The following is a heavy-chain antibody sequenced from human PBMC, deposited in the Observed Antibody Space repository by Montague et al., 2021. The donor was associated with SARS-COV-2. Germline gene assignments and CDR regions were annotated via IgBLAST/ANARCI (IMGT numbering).Heavy chain of an antibody. V-gene: IGHV4-34*01. CDR3: AKGSHIYETRGLRTGWFDP. J-gene: IGHJ5*02. CDR1: VSWYSGAD. Sequence: SETLSLTCSRLVSWYSGADWKSTRLYPSHQKKSYAVVIFKGKTSYNPSLQSRLTMSVDTYKKQFSLRLSSVTAADTAVYFCAKGSHIYETRGLRTGWFDPWGQGTRVTVSS. CDR2: VIFKGKT. D-gene: IGHD7-27*01.